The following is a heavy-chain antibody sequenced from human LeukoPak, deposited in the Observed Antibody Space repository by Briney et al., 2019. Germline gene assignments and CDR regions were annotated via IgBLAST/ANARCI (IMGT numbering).Heavy chain of an antibody. J-gene: IGHJ4*02. D-gene: IGHD1-26*01. V-gene: IGHV1-18*01. CDR1: GYTYTNYP. CDR3: TRGEGFCDY. CDR2: ITVYNGNT. Sequence: GSSVKDSCKASGYTYTNYPISWVRQAAGQGLEWMAWITVYNGNTNYAQKFQGRVTVTTDTSTSTAYMELRSLRSDDTAVYYCTRGEGFCDYWGQGTLVTVSS.